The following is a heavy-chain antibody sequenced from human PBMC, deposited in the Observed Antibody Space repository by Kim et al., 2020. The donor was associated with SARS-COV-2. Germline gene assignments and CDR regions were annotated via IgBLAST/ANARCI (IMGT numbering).Heavy chain of an antibody. Sequence: GESLKISCKGSGYSFTNYWMSWVRQMPGKGLEWMGRIDPGDSDTNYSPSFQGHVTISVDKSISTAYLQWSSLKASDTAMYYCASHILGTGVGVISHWGQGTLVTVSS. CDR2: IDPGDSDT. J-gene: IGHJ4*02. CDR3: ASHILGTGVGVISH. CDR1: GYSFTNYW. V-gene: IGHV5-10-1*01. D-gene: IGHD3-10*01.